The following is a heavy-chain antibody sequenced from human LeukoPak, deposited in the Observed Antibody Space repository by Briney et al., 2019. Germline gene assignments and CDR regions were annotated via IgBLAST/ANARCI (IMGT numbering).Heavy chain of an antibody. D-gene: IGHD2-2*01. CDR3: VSDRCSYCGSTNCYGCGWFDP. CDR2: IKQDGSET. Sequence: GGPLRLSCVVSGFTFSNYWMNWVRQAPGKGLEWVASIKQDGSETYYVDSVEGRFTISRDNTKNSVYLQMDGLRAEDTAVYFCVSDRCSYCGSTNCYGCGWFDPWGQGALVTVSS. V-gene: IGHV3-7*01. CDR1: GFTFSNYW. J-gene: IGHJ5*02.